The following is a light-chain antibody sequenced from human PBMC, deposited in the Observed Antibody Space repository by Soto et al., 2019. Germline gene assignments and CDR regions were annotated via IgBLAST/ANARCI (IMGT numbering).Light chain of an antibody. CDR1: QSINSW. V-gene: IGKV1-5*01. Sequence: DTPMTQSPSTLSASVGDRVTITCRASQSINSWLAWYQQKPGKAPKVLIYDASNLESGVPSRFSGSGSGAEFTLTISSLQPDDFATYFCQQYNSFPWTFAQGTKVEIK. J-gene: IGKJ1*01. CDR2: DAS. CDR3: QQYNSFPWT.